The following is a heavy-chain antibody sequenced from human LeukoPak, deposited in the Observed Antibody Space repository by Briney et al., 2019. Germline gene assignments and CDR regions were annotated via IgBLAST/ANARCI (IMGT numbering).Heavy chain of an antibody. V-gene: IGHV4-30-4*08. J-gene: IGHJ6*03. CDR2: IYYSGST. CDR1: GGSISSGDYY. D-gene: IGHD2-2*02. Sequence: SSETLSLTCTVSGGSISSGDYYWSWIRQPPGKGREWIGYIYYSGSTYYNPSLKSRVTISVDTSKNQFSLKLSSVTAADTAVYYCARISHCSSTSCYSYYYMDVWGKGTTVTVSS. CDR3: ARISHCSSTSCYSYYYMDV.